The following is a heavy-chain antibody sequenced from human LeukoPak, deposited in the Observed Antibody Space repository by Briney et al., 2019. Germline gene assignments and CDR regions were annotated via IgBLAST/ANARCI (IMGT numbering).Heavy chain of an antibody. V-gene: IGHV4-39*07. CDR2: IYYSGST. D-gene: IGHD5-12*01. J-gene: IGHJ4*02. CDR3: ARVGQGRLKVATPLSFFDY. CDR1: GGSISSSSYY. Sequence: SETLSLTCTVSGGSISSSSYYWGWIRQPPGKGLEWIGSIYYSGSTYYNPSLKSRVTISVDTSKNQFSLKLSSVTAADTAVYYCARVGQGRLKVATPLSFFDYWGQGTLVTVSS.